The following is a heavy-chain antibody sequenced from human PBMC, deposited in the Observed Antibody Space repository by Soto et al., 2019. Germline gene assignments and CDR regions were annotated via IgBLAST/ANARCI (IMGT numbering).Heavy chain of an antibody. CDR1: GFTFNMYW. CDR3: TRGPRATSAGTSAH. Sequence: GGSLRLSCAGSGFTFNMYWTHWVRQVPGKGPVWVARIYNDGTYADYADSVKGRFTISRDNAKDTLYLQMNDLRAEDSALYHCTRGPRATSAGTSAHWGQGTLVTVSS. D-gene: IGHD6-13*01. V-gene: IGHV3-74*01. J-gene: IGHJ4*02. CDR2: IYNDGTYA.